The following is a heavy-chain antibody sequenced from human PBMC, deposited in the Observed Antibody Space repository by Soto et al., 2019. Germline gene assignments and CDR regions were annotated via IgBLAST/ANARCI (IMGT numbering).Heavy chain of an antibody. CDR3: ARHKDIVVVGAAFDY. CDR1: GGSISSSSYY. CDR2: LYYSGST. V-gene: IGHV4-39*01. Sequence: SETLSLTCTVSGGSISSSSYYWGWIRQPPGKGLEWIGSLYYSGSTYYNPSLKSRVTISVDTSKNQFSLKLSSVTAADTAVYYCARHKDIVVVGAAFDYWGQGTLVTVS. D-gene: IGHD2-15*01. J-gene: IGHJ4*02.